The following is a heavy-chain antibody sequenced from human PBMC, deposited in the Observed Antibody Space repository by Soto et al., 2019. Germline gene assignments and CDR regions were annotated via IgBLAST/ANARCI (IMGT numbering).Heavy chain of an antibody. V-gene: IGHV3-30*18. CDR1: GFTFRGYG. Sequence: PGGSLRLSCAASGFTFRGYGMHWVRQAPGRGLEWVALISYDGSIKYYADSVRGRFTISRDNSKKILYLQMNSLRTEDTAIYYCAKDATRTSGWYYFDYWGRGALVTVSS. CDR2: ISYDGSIK. J-gene: IGHJ4*02. CDR3: AKDATRTSGWYYFDY. D-gene: IGHD6-19*01.